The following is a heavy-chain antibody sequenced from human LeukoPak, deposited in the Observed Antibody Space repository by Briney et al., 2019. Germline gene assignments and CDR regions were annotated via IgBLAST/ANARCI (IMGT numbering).Heavy chain of an antibody. D-gene: IGHD5-18*01. Sequence: PSETLSLTCTVSGGSISSGSYYWSWIRQPPGKGLEWIGEINHSGSTNYNPSLKSRVTISVDTSKNQFSLKLSSATAADTAVYYCARRELWPRGYFDYWGQGTLVTVSS. CDR2: INHSGST. CDR3: ARRELWPRGYFDY. CDR1: GGSISSGSYY. J-gene: IGHJ4*02. V-gene: IGHV4-39*07.